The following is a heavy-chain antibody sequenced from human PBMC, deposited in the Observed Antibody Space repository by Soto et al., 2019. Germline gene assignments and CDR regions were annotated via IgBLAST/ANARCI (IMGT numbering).Heavy chain of an antibody. CDR1: GFTFSSYG. V-gene: IGHV3-33*01. CDR2: IWYDGSNK. J-gene: IGHJ4*02. Sequence: QVQLVESGGGVVQPGRSLRLSCAASGFTFSSYGRHWVRQAPGKGLEWVAVIWYDGSNKYYADSVKGRFTISRNNAKNALYLQMNSLRAEDTAVYYCARETSDSFDYWGQGTLVTVSS. CDR3: ARETSDSFDY. D-gene: IGHD3-3*01.